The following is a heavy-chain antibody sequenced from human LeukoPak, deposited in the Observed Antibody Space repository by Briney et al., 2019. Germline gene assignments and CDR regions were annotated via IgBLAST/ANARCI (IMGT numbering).Heavy chain of an antibody. CDR3: LKGRWATIGPLDY. CDR1: GFSSCSPA. D-gene: IGHD5-24*01. Sequence: PGGSLRHSYAAAGFSSCSPAGHWVRQAPGKGLEYVSTINDDGGLTYYADSVKGRFTISRDNSKNTVYLQMNNLRPDDSAVYNCLKGRWATIGPLDYWGQGTLVSVSS. J-gene: IGHJ4*02. CDR2: INDDGGLT. V-gene: IGHV3-64D*08.